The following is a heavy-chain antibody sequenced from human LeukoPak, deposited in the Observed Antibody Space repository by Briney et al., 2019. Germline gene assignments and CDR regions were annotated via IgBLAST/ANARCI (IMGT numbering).Heavy chain of an antibody. D-gene: IGHD3-22*01. V-gene: IGHV4-34*01. CDR3: ARGSPNSYYYDSSGYRFDY. CDR1: GGSFSGYY. Sequence: PSETLSLTCAVYGGSFSGYYWSWIRQPPGKGLEWIGEINHSGSTNYNPSLKSRVTISVDTSKNQFSLKLSSVTAADTAVYYCARGSPNSYYYDSSGYRFDYWGQGTLVTVSS. CDR2: INHSGST. J-gene: IGHJ4*02.